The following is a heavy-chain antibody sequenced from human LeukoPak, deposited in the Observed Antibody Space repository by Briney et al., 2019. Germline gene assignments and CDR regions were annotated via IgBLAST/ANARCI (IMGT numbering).Heavy chain of an antibody. CDR1: GGSIRSGTHY. D-gene: IGHD4-17*01. V-gene: IGHV4-30-4*08. Sequence: PSQTLSLTCTVSGGSIRSGTHYWSWIRQPPGKGLEWIGYIYYSGSTYYNPSLKSRVTISVDTSKNQFSLKLSSVTAADTAVYYCASSHNDYGDYKHDYWGQGTLVTVSS. CDR3: ASSHNDYGDYKHDY. CDR2: IYYSGST. J-gene: IGHJ4*02.